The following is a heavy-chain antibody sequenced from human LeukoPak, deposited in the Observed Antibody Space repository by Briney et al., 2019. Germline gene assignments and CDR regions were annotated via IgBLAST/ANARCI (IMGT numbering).Heavy chain of an antibody. CDR1: GGSISGRY. CDR3: ARTVSQWLANDAFGI. Sequence: SETLSLTCTVSGGSISGRYWTWIRQPPGKGLEWIGYIYSSGSTNYNPSLKSRVTMSVDTSKNQFSLRLTSVTAADTAVYYCARTVSQWLANDAFGIWGQGTMVTVSS. D-gene: IGHD6-19*01. V-gene: IGHV4-59*11. CDR2: IYSSGST. J-gene: IGHJ3*02.